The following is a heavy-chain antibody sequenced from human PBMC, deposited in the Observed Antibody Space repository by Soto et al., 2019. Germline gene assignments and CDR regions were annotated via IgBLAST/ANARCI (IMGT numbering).Heavy chain of an antibody. CDR1: GFSLSTSGVG. Sequence: ESGPTLVNPTQTLTLTCSFSGFSLSTSGVGVGWVRQPPGKALEWLALIYWSGDEHYRPSLESRLTITKVTSKNQVVLIMTDMDPVDTATNYCARGLATLPVFAFDVWGQGTPVTVSS. V-gene: IGHV2-5*01. CDR3: ARGLATLPVFAFDV. D-gene: IGHD3-3*02. CDR2: IYWSGDE. J-gene: IGHJ3*01.